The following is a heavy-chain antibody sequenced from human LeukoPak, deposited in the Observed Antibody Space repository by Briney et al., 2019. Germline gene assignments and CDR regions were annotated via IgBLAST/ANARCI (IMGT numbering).Heavy chain of an antibody. CDR2: INSDGSGT. J-gene: IGHJ1*01. D-gene: IGHD4-23*01. CDR1: EFTFSNYW. CDR3: ARTEGTVAYDS. Sequence: PAGSLRLSCAASEFTFSNYWMHWVRQAPGKGLVWVSRINSDGSGTTYADSVRGRFTISRDNAKNTLYLQVNSLRAEDTAVYYCARTEGTVAYDSWGQGTLVTVSS. V-gene: IGHV3-74*01.